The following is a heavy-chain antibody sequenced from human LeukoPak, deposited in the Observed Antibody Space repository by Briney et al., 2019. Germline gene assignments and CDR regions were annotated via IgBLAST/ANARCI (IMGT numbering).Heavy chain of an antibody. Sequence: PGGSQRLSCAASGFTFSSYGMHWVRQAPGEGLEWVAYIYSDAINTKYADSVKGRFTVSRDNSKNTLYLQMNSLRAEDTAVYYCAKGRDHGSGSYYVRWLYFDYWGQGTLVTVSS. CDR1: GFTFSSYG. CDR3: AKGRDHGSGSYYVRWLYFDY. D-gene: IGHD3-10*01. CDR2: IYSDAINT. V-gene: IGHV3-30*02. J-gene: IGHJ4*02.